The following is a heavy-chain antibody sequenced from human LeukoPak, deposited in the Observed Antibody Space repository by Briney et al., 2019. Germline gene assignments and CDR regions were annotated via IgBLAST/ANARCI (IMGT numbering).Heavy chain of an antibody. J-gene: IGHJ4*02. CDR3: ARHMGATTYYFDY. D-gene: IGHD1-26*01. Sequence: GGSLRLSCAASGFTFSDYYMSWIRRAPGKGLEWVSYISSSGSTIYYADSVKGRFTISRDNAKNSLYLQMNSLRAEDTAVYYCARHMGATTYYFDYWGQGTLVTVSS. CDR1: GFTFSDYY. V-gene: IGHV3-11*01. CDR2: ISSSGSTI.